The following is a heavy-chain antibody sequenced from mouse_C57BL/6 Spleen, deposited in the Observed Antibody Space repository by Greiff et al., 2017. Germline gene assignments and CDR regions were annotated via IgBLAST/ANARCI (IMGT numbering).Heavy chain of an antibody. D-gene: IGHD2-2*01. Sequence: QVQLQQSGAELARPGASVKLSCKASGYTFTSYGISWVKQRTGQGLEWIGEIYPRSGNTYYNEKFEGKATLTADKSSSTAYMELRSLTSEDSAVYFCATYGHGAMDYWGQGTSVTVSS. CDR2: IYPRSGNT. J-gene: IGHJ4*01. CDR3: ATYGHGAMDY. CDR1: GYTFTSYG. V-gene: IGHV1-81*01.